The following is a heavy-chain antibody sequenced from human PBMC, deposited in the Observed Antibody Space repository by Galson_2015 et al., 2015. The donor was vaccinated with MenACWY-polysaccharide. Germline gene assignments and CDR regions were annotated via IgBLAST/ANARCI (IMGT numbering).Heavy chain of an antibody. CDR3: TTRGIGCSSTSCYPDDY. J-gene: IGHJ4*02. CDR2: IKSKTDGGTT. D-gene: IGHD2-2*01. CDR1: GFTFSNAW. Sequence: LRLSCAASGFTFSNAWMSWVRQPPGKGLEWVGRIKSKTDGGTTDYAAPVKGRFTISRDDSKNALYLQMNSLKTEDTAVYYCTTRGIGCSSTSCYPDDYWGQGTLVTVSS. V-gene: IGHV3-15*01.